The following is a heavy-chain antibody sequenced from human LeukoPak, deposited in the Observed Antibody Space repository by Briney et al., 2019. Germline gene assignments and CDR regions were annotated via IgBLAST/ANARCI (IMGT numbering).Heavy chain of an antibody. V-gene: IGHV3-21*01. Sequence: PGGSLRLSCAASGFTFSSYSMNWVRQAPGKGLEWVSSISSSSSYIYYTDSVKGRFTISRDNAKNSLYLQMNSLRAEDTAVYYCARVEAAAFWDWGQGTLVTVSS. CDR2: ISSSSSYI. CDR3: ARVEAAAFWD. J-gene: IGHJ4*02. D-gene: IGHD6-13*01. CDR1: GFTFSSYS.